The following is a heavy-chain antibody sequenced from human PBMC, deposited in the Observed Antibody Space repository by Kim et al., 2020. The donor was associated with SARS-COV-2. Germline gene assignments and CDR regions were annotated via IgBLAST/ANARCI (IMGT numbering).Heavy chain of an antibody. D-gene: IGHD6-19*01. CDR2: IYYSGST. CDR3: ARTGYSSGWLHYYYYGMDV. CDR1: GGSISSYY. J-gene: IGHJ6*01. Sequence: SETLSLTCTVSGGSISSYYWSWIRQPPGKGLEWIGYIYYSGSTNYNPSLKSRVTISVDTSKNQFSLKLSSVTAADTAVYYCARTGYSSGWLHYYYYGMDV. V-gene: IGHV4-59*01.